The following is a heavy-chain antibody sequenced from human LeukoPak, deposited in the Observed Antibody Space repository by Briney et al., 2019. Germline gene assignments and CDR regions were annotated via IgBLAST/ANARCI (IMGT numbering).Heavy chain of an antibody. D-gene: IGHD5-12*01. CDR3: ASYNGYAK. CDR1: GYTFTSYD. J-gene: IGHJ4*02. Sequence: ASVKVSCKTSGYTFTSYDINWLRQATGQGPEWMGRVSPNSGDSDYAQKFQGRVTMTRDTSISTACMELSSRTYEDTAVYYCASYNGYAKWGQGTLVTVSS. V-gene: IGHV1-8*01. CDR2: VSPNSGDS.